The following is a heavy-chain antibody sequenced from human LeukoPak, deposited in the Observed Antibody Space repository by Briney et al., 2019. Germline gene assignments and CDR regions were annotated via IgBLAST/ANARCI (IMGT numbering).Heavy chain of an antibody. Sequence: SSQTLSLTCTVSGGSISSGVYYWSWIRQHPGQGLEWIGYIYYSGSTYYNPSLKSRVTISVDTSKNQFSLKLSSVTAADTAVYYCARYDFYSGSSWGQGTLVTVSS. J-gene: IGHJ5*02. CDR2: IYYSGST. CDR3: ARYDFYSGSS. V-gene: IGHV4-31*03. CDR1: GGSISSGVYY. D-gene: IGHD1-26*01.